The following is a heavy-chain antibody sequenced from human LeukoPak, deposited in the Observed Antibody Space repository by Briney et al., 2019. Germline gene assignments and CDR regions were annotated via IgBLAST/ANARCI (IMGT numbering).Heavy chain of an antibody. CDR3: ARDFRFLEWPGGYGMDV. Sequence: SETLFLTCTVSGGSISSYYWSWIRQPPGKGLEWIGYIYYSGSTNYNPSLKSRVTISVDTSKNQFSLKLSSVTAADTAVYYCARDFRFLEWPGGYGMDVWGQGTTVTVSS. V-gene: IGHV4-59*01. CDR2: IYYSGST. J-gene: IGHJ6*02. CDR1: GGSISSYY. D-gene: IGHD3-3*01.